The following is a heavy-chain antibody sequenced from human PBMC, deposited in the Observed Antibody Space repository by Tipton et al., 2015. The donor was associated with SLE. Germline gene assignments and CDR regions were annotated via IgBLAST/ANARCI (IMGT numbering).Heavy chain of an antibody. CDR3: ARDPERLPHWYFDL. D-gene: IGHD5-12*01. Sequence: TLSLTCAVYGGSFSGYYWNWIRQPPGKGLEWIGQTNPSGNTNNNPSLKSRVTISVDTSNNQLSLKLTSVTAADTAVYFCARDPERLPHWYFDLWGRGTLVTVSS. J-gene: IGHJ2*01. CDR2: TNPSGNT. V-gene: IGHV4-34*01. CDR1: GGSFSGYY.